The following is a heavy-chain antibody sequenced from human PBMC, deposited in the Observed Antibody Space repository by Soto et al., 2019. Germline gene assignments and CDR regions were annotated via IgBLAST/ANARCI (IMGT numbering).Heavy chain of an antibody. CDR1: GGSFSGYY. Sequence: RSLTCAVYGGSFSGYYWSWIRQPPGKGLEWIGEINHSGSTNYNPSLKSRVTISVDTSKNQFSLKLSSVTAADTAVYYCARDRLRYYGMDVWGQGTTVTVSS. CDR3: ARDRLRYYGMDV. J-gene: IGHJ6*02. CDR2: INHSGST. V-gene: IGHV4-34*01.